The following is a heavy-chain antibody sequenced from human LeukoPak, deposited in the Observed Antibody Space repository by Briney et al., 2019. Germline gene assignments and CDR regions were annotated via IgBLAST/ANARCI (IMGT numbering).Heavy chain of an antibody. CDR3: ARPYYYDSRIDP. D-gene: IGHD3-22*01. V-gene: IGHV4-30-4*01. Sequence: SQTLSLTCTVSGGSISSGDYYWRWIRQPPGKGLEWIAYMYYSGSTYYNPSLKSRVIMSADTSKNQLSLKLSSVTAADTAVYYCARPYYYDSRIDPWGQGILVTVSS. CDR2: MYYSGST. CDR1: GGSISSGDYY. J-gene: IGHJ5*02.